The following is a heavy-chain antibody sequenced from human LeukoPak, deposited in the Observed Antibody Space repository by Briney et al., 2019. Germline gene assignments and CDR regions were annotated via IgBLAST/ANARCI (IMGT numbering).Heavy chain of an antibody. J-gene: IGHJ3*01. V-gene: IGHV3-23*01. Sequence: GGSLRVSCAVPGFTFRDAAMTWVRQAPGKGLEWVSLISSSGNNAYYADSVKGRFTISRDNSKNTLSLQMNSLRVEDTAIYYCATDIQLSTWGLGTMVTVSS. CDR3: ATDIQLST. D-gene: IGHD5-24*01. CDR2: ISSSGNNA. CDR1: GFTFRDAA.